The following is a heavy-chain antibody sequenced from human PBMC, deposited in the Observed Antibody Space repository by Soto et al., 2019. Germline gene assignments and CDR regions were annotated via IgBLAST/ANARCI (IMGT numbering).Heavy chain of an antibody. V-gene: IGHV4-59*01. J-gene: IGHJ5*02. CDR3: ARCIAAAGKRFDP. D-gene: IGHD6-13*01. CDR2: IYYSGST. Sequence: PQNRSHTCTVSGGAPRSIYRSWFRQPPGKVLEWIGYIYYSGSTNYHPALKSRVTISVDTSKDQFSLKLSSVTAADTAVYYCARCIAAAGKRFDPWGQGTLVTGS. CDR1: GGAPRSIY.